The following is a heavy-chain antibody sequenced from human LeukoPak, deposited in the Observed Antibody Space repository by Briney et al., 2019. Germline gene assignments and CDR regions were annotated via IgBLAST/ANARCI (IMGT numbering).Heavy chain of an antibody. CDR1: GFTFSSYG. Sequence: SGGSLRLSCAASGFTFSSYGMHWVRQAPGKGLEWVAFIRYDGSNKYYADSVKGRFTISRDNSKNTLYLQMNSLRAEDTAVYYCAKSTGATVTTNYWGQGTLVTVSS. D-gene: IGHD4-17*01. V-gene: IGHV3-30*02. CDR3: AKSTGATVTTNY. CDR2: IRYDGSNK. J-gene: IGHJ4*02.